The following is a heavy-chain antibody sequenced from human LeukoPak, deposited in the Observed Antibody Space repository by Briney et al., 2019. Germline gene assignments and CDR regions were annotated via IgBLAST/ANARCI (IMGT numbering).Heavy chain of an antibody. CDR3: ASASQSYYDSSGPYDAFEI. D-gene: IGHD3-22*01. CDR2: IYYSGST. Sequence: SQTLSLTCTVSGGSISSGDYYWSWNRQPPGKGLEWIGYIYYSGSTYYNPSLKSRVTISVDTSKNQFSLKLSSVTAADTGAYYCASASQSYYDSSGPYDAFEISGQGTMVTVSS. CDR1: GGSISSGDYY. V-gene: IGHV4-30-4*08. J-gene: IGHJ3*02.